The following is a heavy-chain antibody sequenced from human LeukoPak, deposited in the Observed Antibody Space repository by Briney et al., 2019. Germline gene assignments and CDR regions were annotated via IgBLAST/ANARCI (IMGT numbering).Heavy chain of an antibody. V-gene: IGHV4-59*01. CDR2: IYYSGST. D-gene: IGHD6-19*01. Sequence: PSETLSLTCTVSGGSISSYYWSWIRQPPGKGLEWIGYIYYSGSTNYNPSLKSRVTISVDTSKNQFSLKLSSVTAADTAVYYCARGVSGWLRGGAFDIWGQGTMVTVSS. CDR1: GGSISSYY. J-gene: IGHJ3*02. CDR3: ARGVSGWLRGGAFDI.